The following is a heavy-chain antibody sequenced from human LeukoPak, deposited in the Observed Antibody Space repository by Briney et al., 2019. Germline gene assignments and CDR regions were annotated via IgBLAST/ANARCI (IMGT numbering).Heavy chain of an antibody. D-gene: IGHD3-16*02. Sequence: PSETLSLTCTVSGGSISSGGYYWSWIRQHPGKGLEWIGYIYYSGSTYYNPSLKSRVTISVDTSKNQFSLNLASVSAADTAVYYCARDLRLGDISFYTEGWFDPWGQGTLVTVSS. CDR2: IYYSGST. V-gene: IGHV4-31*03. J-gene: IGHJ5*02. CDR1: GGSISSGGYY. CDR3: ARDLRLGDISFYTEGWFDP.